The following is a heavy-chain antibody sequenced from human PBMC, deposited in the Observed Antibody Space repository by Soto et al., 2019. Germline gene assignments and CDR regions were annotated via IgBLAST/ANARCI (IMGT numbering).Heavy chain of an antibody. J-gene: IGHJ4*02. CDR3: ARERGGYGLFDS. Sequence: KPSETLSLTCTGSGGSISNAAYSWSWIRQPPGKGLEWIGYIYPSGMPFYNPSLRSRVTISIDRSNDQFSLNLKSVTAADTAVYYCARERGGYGLFDSWGQGTLVTVSS. CDR1: GGSISNAAYS. CDR2: IYPSGMP. D-gene: IGHD5-18*01. V-gene: IGHV4-30-2*01.